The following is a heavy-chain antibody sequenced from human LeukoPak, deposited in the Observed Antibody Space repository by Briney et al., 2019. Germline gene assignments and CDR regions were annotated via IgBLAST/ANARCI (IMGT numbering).Heavy chain of an antibody. V-gene: IGHV1-2*06. CDR1: GYTFTGYY. Sequence: ASVKVSCKASGYTFTGYYMHWVRQAPGQGLEWMGRINPNSGGTNYAQKFQGRVTMTRDTSISTAYMELSRLRSDDPAVYYCARASSWYVYYFDYWGQGTLVTVSS. D-gene: IGHD6-13*01. CDR3: ARASSWYVYYFDY. CDR2: INPNSGGT. J-gene: IGHJ4*02.